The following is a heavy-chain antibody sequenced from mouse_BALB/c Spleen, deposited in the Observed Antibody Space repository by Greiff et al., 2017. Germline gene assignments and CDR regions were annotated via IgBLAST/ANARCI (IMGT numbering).Heavy chain of an antibody. Sequence: DVMLVESGGGLVQPGGSRKLSCAASGFTFSSFGMHWVRQAPEKGLEWVAYISSGSSTIYYADTVKGRFTISRDNPKNTLFLQMTSLRSEDTAMYYCARSNDYDEYFDYWGQGTTLTVSS. J-gene: IGHJ2*01. D-gene: IGHD2-4*01. CDR3: ARSNDYDEYFDY. CDR2: ISSGSSTI. V-gene: IGHV5-17*02. CDR1: GFTFSSFG.